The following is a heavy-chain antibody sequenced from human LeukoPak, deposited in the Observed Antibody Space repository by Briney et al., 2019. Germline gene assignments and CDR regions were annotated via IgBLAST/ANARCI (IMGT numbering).Heavy chain of an antibody. V-gene: IGHV4-39*01. J-gene: IGHJ4*02. CDR3: ARRQVAGGSYSPFEVDY. Sequence: SETLSLTCTVSGGSISSSSYYWGWIRQPPGKGLEWIGSIYYSGSTYYNPSLKSRVTISVDTSKNQFSLKLSSVTAADTAVYYCARRQVAGGSYSPFEVDYWGQGTLVTVSS. D-gene: IGHD1-26*01. CDR1: GGSISSSSYY. CDR2: IYYSGST.